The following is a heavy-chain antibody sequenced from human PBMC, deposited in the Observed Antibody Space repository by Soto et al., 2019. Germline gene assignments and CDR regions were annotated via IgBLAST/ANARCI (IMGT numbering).Heavy chain of an antibody. D-gene: IGHD3-10*01. CDR3: ARVPRGVYYGMDV. J-gene: IGHJ6*02. CDR2: INPNSGTT. Sequence: QVQLVQSGAEVKKPGASVKVSCKASGYTFTDYYMHWVRQAPGQRLEWMGWINPNSGTTNYAQKFQGLVTMTRDTSITTVYMEVSRLRSDDTAVYYCARVPRGVYYGMDVWGQGTTVTVSS. CDR1: GYTFTDYY. V-gene: IGHV1-2*04.